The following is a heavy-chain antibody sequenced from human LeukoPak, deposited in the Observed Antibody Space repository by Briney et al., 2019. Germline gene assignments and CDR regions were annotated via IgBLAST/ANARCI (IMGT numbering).Heavy chain of an antibody. Sequence: GGSLRLSCVVSGFTFSSYAMSWVRQAPGKGLEWVSGISGSGGSTYYADSVKGRFTISRDNSKNTLYLQMNSLRAEDTAVYYCAKRGRTTVTTSSADYWGQGTLVTVSS. V-gene: IGHV3-23*01. CDR2: ISGSGGST. CDR1: GFTFSSYA. CDR3: AKRGRTTVTTSSADY. D-gene: IGHD4-17*01. J-gene: IGHJ4*02.